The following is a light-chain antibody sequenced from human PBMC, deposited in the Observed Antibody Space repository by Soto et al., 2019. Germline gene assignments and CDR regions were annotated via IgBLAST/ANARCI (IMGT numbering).Light chain of an antibody. CDR1: SSNVGGYNY. CDR3: SSYAGSNNLV. J-gene: IGLJ2*01. Sequence: QSALTQPPSASGSPGQSVTISCTGTSSNVGGYNYVSWYQQHPGKAPKLMIYEVSKQPSGVPDRFSGSKSGNTASLTVTGLQAEDDDDYYCSSYAGSNNLVFGGGTQLTVL. V-gene: IGLV2-8*01. CDR2: EVS.